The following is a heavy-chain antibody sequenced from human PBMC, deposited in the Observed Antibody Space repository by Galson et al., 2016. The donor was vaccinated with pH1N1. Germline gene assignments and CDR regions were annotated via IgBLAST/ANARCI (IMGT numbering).Heavy chain of an antibody. J-gene: IGHJ4*02. V-gene: IGHV4-31*03. Sequence: TLSLTCTVSGGSVGATGFYWSWFRQLPGKGLEWIGYIYYTGSTYYNPSLESRVSISLDASKDQFSLRLTSVTAADTAVYYCAGGGDGKTVFGVVTDYWGQGTLVSVSS. D-gene: IGHD3-3*01. CDR3: AGGGDGKTVFGVVTDY. CDR2: IYYTGST. CDR1: GGSVGATGFY.